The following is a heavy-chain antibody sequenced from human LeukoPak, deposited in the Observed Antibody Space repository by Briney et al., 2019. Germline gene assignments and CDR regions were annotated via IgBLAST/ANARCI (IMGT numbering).Heavy chain of an antibody. Sequence: TASETLSLTCTVSGGSISSHYWSWIRQPPGKGLEWIGYVYYSGSTNYNPSLKSRVTISVDTSKNQFSLKLSSVTAADTAVYYCARVVLMVYANHYFDYWGQGTLVTVSS. CDR1: GGSISSHY. CDR3: ARVVLMVYANHYFDY. CDR2: VYYSGST. V-gene: IGHV4-59*11. D-gene: IGHD2-8*01. J-gene: IGHJ4*02.